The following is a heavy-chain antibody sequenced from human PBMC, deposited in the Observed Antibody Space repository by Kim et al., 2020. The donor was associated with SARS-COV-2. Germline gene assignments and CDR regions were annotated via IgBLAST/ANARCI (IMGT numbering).Heavy chain of an antibody. D-gene: IGHD2-15*01. Sequence: SETLSLTCTVSGGSISSRSYYWGWIRQPPGKGLEWIGSIYYSGSTYYNPSLKSRVTISVDTSKNQFSLKLSSVTAADTAVYYCARRHDIVVVVAANRVDHWFDPWGQGTRVTVSS. CDR2: IYYSGST. V-gene: IGHV4-39*01. CDR1: GGSISSRSYY. CDR3: ARRHDIVVVVAANRVDHWFDP. J-gene: IGHJ5*02.